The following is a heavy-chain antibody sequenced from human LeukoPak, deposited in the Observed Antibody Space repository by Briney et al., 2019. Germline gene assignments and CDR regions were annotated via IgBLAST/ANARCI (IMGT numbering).Heavy chain of an antibody. CDR3: ARVIVAAGNDAFDI. Sequence: PSETLSLTCAVYGGSFSGYYWSWIRQPPGKRLEWIGEINHSGSTNYNPSLKSRVTISVDTSKNQFSLKLSSVTAADTAVYYCARVIVAAGNDAFDIWGQGTMVTVSS. CDR1: GGSFSGYY. J-gene: IGHJ3*02. CDR2: INHSGST. D-gene: IGHD6-19*01. V-gene: IGHV4-34*01.